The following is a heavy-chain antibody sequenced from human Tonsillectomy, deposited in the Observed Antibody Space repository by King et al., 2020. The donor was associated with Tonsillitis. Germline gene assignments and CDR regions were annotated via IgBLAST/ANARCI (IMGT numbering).Heavy chain of an antibody. CDR1: GFTVTNAW. CDR2: IKSTIDGGTT. J-gene: IGHJ6*02. CDR3: TSNPGAAGGTPLSDYGLDV. Sequence: VQLVESGGGLVEPGGSLRLSCTASGFTVTNAWMTWVRQAPEKGLEWVGRIKSTIDGGTTDYAAPVKGRFTISRDDSKNTLYLQMNSLKNDDTAVYYCTSNPGAAGGTPLSDYGLDVWGHGTTVTVSS. V-gene: IGHV3-15*01. D-gene: IGHD6-13*01.